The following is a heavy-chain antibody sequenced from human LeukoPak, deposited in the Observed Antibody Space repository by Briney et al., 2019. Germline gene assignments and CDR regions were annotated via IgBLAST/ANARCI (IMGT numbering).Heavy chain of an antibody. V-gene: IGHV3-23*01. Sequence: GGSLRLSCAASGFTFSSYAMSWVRQAPGKGLEWVSAISGSGGSTYYADSVKGRFTISRDNAKNSLYLQMNSLRAEDTAVYYCARVSAGYSGYDSEFDYWGQGTLVTVSS. CDR3: ARVSAGYSGYDSEFDY. CDR2: ISGSGGST. D-gene: IGHD5-12*01. J-gene: IGHJ4*02. CDR1: GFTFSSYA.